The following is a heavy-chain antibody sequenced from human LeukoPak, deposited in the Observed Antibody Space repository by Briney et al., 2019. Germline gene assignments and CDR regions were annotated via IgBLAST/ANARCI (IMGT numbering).Heavy chain of an antibody. J-gene: IGHJ4*02. CDR1: GFTFSSYA. CDR2: ISGSGGST. Sequence: PGGSLRLSCAASGFTFSSYAMSWVRQAPGKGLEWVSAISGSGGSTYYADSVKGRLTISRDNSKNTLYLQMNSLRAEDTAVYYCARFRTMVRGEPDYWGQGTLVTVSS. CDR3: ARFRTMVRGEPDY. V-gene: IGHV3-23*01. D-gene: IGHD3-10*01.